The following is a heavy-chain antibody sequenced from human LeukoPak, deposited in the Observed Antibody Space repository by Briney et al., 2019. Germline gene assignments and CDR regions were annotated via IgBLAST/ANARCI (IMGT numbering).Heavy chain of an antibody. Sequence: ASVKVSCKASGYTFTGYYMHWVRRAPGQGLEWMGWINPNSGGTNYAQKFQGRVTMTRDTSISTAYMELSRLRSDDTAVYYCARDSRDGYNFFDYWGQGTLVTVSS. CDR1: GYTFTGYY. D-gene: IGHD5-24*01. J-gene: IGHJ4*02. V-gene: IGHV1-2*02. CDR3: ARDSRDGYNFFDY. CDR2: INPNSGGT.